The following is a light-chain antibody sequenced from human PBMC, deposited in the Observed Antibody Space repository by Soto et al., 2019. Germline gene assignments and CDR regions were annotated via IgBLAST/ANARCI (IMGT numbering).Light chain of an antibody. J-gene: IGKJ5*01. CDR3: QQSHSTPIT. Sequence: DIQMTQSPSSLSASVGDRVTIXXRTSQSISSYLSWYQQKPGEAPKVXIFAASSLQGGVPSRFSGSGAETDFTLTISSLQPEDFATYYCQQSHSTPITFGQGTRLEIK. CDR2: AAS. V-gene: IGKV1-39*01. CDR1: QSISSY.